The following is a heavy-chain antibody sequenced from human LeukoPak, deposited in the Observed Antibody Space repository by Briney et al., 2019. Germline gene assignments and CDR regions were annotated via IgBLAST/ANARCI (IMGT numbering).Heavy chain of an antibody. J-gene: IGHJ3*02. Sequence: SQTLSLTCAISGDSVSSNSAVWNWIRQSPSRGLEWLGRTYYRSKWFYDYAATVKSRITINPDTSKNQLSLQLNSVTPEDTALYYCARAEPTSVFVIWGQGTMVTVSS. V-gene: IGHV6-1*01. CDR2: TYYRSKWFY. CDR1: GDSVSSNSAV. D-gene: IGHD1-26*01. CDR3: ARAEPTSVFVI.